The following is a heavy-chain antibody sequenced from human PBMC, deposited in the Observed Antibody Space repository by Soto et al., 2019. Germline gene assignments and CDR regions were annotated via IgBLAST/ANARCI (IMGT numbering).Heavy chain of an antibody. Sequence: SETLSLTCTVSGGSISSYYWSWIRQPPGKGLEWIGYIYYSGSTNYNPSLKSRVTISVDTSKNQFSLKLSSVTAADTAVYYCARLRRSDSSGSFMDVWGQGTTVTVSS. D-gene: IGHD6-19*01. V-gene: IGHV4-59*01. CDR3: ARLRRSDSSGSFMDV. CDR1: GGSISSYY. CDR2: IYYSGST. J-gene: IGHJ6*02.